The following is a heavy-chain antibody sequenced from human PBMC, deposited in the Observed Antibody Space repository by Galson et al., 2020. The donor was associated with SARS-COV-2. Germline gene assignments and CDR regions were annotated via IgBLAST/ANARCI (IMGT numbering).Heavy chain of an antibody. CDR2: IYPGDSDT. J-gene: IGHJ4*02. CDR1: GYTFSNFW. V-gene: IGHV5-51*01. Sequence: KIGESLKISCKGSGYTFSNFWIGWVRQMPGKGLEWMGIIYPGDSDTRYSPSFQGQVTISADKSISTAYLQWSSLKASDTAIYFCARHVGSTWSPFDYWGQGTLVTVST. CDR3: ARHVGSTWSPFDY. D-gene: IGHD1-26*01.